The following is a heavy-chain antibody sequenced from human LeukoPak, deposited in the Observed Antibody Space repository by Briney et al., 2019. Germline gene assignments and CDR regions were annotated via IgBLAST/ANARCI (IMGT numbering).Heavy chain of an antibody. CDR3: ATVSPYNWNDRAFGY. D-gene: IGHD1-1*01. J-gene: IGHJ4*02. Sequence: ASVKVSCKASGYTFTGYYMHWVRQAPGQGLEWMGWINPSSGGTNYAQKFQGRVTMTRDTSISTAYMELSRLRSDDTAVYYCATVSPYNWNDRAFGYWGQGTLVTVSS. CDR1: GYTFTGYY. V-gene: IGHV1-2*02. CDR2: INPSSGGT.